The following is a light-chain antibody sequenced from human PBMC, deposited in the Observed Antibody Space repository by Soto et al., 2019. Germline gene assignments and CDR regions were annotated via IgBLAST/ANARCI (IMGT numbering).Light chain of an antibody. CDR1: SSNVGGYNF. Sequence: QSVLTQPASVSGSPGQSITISCSGTSSNVGGYNFVSWYQQHPGKAPKLLIYEVSYRPSGVSNRFSGSKSGNTASLTIFGLHDEDEADQYCTSYTGFSSLVFGGGTKLTVL. CDR3: TSYTGFSSLV. V-gene: IGLV2-14*01. J-gene: IGLJ3*02. CDR2: EVS.